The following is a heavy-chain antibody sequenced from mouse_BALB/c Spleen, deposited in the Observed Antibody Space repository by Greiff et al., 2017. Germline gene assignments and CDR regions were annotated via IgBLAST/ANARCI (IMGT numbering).Heavy chain of an antibody. V-gene: IGHV3-2*02. CDR2: ISYSGST. D-gene: IGHD4-1*01. CDR3: ARLTGTAWFAY. Sequence: EVQLQQSGPGLVKPSQSLSLTCTVTGYSITSDYAWNWIRQFPGNKLEWMGYISYSGSTSYNPSLKSRISITRDTSKNQFFLQLNSVTTEDTATYYCARLTGTAWFAYWGQGTLVTVSA. CDR1: GYSITSDYA. J-gene: IGHJ3*01.